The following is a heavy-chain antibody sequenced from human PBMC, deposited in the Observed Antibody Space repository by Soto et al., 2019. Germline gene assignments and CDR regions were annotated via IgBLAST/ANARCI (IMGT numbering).Heavy chain of an antibody. D-gene: IGHD5-12*01. CDR2: ISSSSSYT. V-gene: IGHV3-11*06. J-gene: IGHJ4*02. CDR1: GFTFSDYY. Sequence: NPGGSLRLSCAASGFTFSDYYMSWIRQAPGKGLEWVSYISSSSSYTNYADSVKGRFTISRDNAKNSLYLQMNSLRAEDTAVYYCAREQGDYDSGRMIYFDYWGQGTLVTVSS. CDR3: AREQGDYDSGRMIYFDY.